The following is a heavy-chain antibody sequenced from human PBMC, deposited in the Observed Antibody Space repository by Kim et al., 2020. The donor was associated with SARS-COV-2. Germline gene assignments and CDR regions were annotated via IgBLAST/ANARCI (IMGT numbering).Heavy chain of an antibody. CDR2: ISSSGSYI. Sequence: GGSLRLSCAASGFTFSSYSMNWVRQAPGKGLEWISSISSSGSYIYYADSMKGRFTTSRDNARASLYLQMNSLRAEDTAVYYCARVLTSGWSYFDYWGQGT. D-gene: IGHD6-19*01. CDR3: ARVLTSGWSYFDY. J-gene: IGHJ4*02. V-gene: IGHV3-21*01. CDR1: GFTFSSYS.